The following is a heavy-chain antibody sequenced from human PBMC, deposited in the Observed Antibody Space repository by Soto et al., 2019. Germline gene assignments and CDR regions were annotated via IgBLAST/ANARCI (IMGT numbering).Heavy chain of an antibody. CDR1: GFTFSSYG. J-gene: IGHJ4*02. Sequence: QVQLVESGGGVVQPGRSLRLSCAASGFTFSSYGMHWVRQAPGKGLEWVAVISYDGSNKYYADSVKGRFTISRDNSKNTLYLQINSLRAEDTAVYYCAKDRRGSIVVVVAATFDYWGQGTLVTVSS. V-gene: IGHV3-30*18. D-gene: IGHD2-15*01. CDR3: AKDRRGSIVVVVAATFDY. CDR2: ISYDGSNK.